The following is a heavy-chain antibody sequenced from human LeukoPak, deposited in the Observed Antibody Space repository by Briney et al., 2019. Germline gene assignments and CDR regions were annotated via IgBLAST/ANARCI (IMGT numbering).Heavy chain of an antibody. D-gene: IGHD3-10*01. J-gene: IGHJ4*02. CDR2: ISSDGSNK. CDR1: GLSFNSCG. CDR3: AKGSGGSGSFYNHFDC. Sequence: GGSLRLSCAASGLSFNSCGMHWVRQAPGKGLEWVAVISSDGSNKYYADSVKGRFTIFRDNSKNTLSLQMNSLRTEDTAVFYCAKGSGGSGSFYNHFDCWGQGTLVTVSS. V-gene: IGHV3-30*18.